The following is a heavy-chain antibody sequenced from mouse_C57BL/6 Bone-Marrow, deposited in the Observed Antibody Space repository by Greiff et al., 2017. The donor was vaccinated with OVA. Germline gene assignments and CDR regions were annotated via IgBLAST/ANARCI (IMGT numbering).Heavy chain of an antibody. CDR1: GFTFSDFY. D-gene: IGHD3-2*02. J-gene: IGHJ4*01. Sequence: EVKVVESGGGLVQSGRSLRLSCATSGFTFSDFYMEWVRQAPGKGLEWIAASRNKANDYTTEYSASVKGRFIVSRDTSQSILYLQMNALRAEDTAIYYCARDEAGEAMDYWGQGTSVTVSS. V-gene: IGHV7-1*01. CDR3: ARDEAGEAMDY. CDR2: SRNKANDYTT.